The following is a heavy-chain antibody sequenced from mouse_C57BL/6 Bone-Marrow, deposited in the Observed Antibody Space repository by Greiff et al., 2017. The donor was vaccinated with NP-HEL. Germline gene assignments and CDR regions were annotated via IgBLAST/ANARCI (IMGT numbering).Heavy chain of an antibody. V-gene: IGHV5-4*01. J-gene: IGHJ2*01. CDR2: ISDGGSYT. Sequence: EVQVVESGGGLVKPGGSLKLSCAASGFTFSSYAMSWVRQTPEKRLEWVATISDGGSYTYYPDNVKGRFTISRDNAKNNLYLQMSHLKSEDTAMYYCARARWLLPDYFDYWGQGTTLTVSS. D-gene: IGHD2-3*01. CDR1: GFTFSSYA. CDR3: ARARWLLPDYFDY.